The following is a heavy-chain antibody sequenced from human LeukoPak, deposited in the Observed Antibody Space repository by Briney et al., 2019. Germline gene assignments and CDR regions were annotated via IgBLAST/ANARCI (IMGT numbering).Heavy chain of an antibody. CDR2: IWYDGSNK. Sequence: GGSLRLSCAASGFTFSSYGMHWVRQAPGKGLEWVAVIWYDGSNKYYADSVKGRFTISRDNSKNTLYLQMNSLRAEDTALYYRAKDVTGTGAFDIWGQGTMVTVSS. V-gene: IGHV3-30*02. CDR1: GFTFSSYG. D-gene: IGHD1-7*01. CDR3: AKDVTGTGAFDI. J-gene: IGHJ3*02.